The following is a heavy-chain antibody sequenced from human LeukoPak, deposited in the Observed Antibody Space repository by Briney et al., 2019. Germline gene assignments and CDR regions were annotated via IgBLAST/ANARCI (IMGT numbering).Heavy chain of an antibody. V-gene: IGHV3-23*01. Sequence: GGSLRLSCAASGFTFSSYAMSWVRQAPGKGLEWVSAISGSGGSTYYADSVKGRFTISRDNSKNTLYLQMNSLRAEDTAVYYCARMPGLGEYYYDSSGYFWGQGTLVTVSS. D-gene: IGHD3-22*01. CDR3: ARMPGLGEYYYDSSGYF. J-gene: IGHJ4*02. CDR1: GFTFSSYA. CDR2: ISGSGGST.